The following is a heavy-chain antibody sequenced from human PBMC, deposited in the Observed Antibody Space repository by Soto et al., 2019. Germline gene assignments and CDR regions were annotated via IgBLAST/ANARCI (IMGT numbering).Heavy chain of an antibody. Sequence: QVQLQESGPGLVKPSETLSLTCTVSGGSISSYYWSWIRQPPGKGLEWIGYIFYSGSTNYNPSLMSRVTISVDTSQHQFSLRLGSVTASDTAVYYCARRYGSAFDIWGHGTMVTVSS. CDR2: IFYSGST. CDR1: GGSISSYY. J-gene: IGHJ3*02. CDR3: ARRYGSAFDI. D-gene: IGHD4-17*01. V-gene: IGHV4-59*01.